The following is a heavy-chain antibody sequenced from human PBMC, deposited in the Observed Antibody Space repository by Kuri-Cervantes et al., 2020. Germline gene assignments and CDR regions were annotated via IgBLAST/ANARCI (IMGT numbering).Heavy chain of an antibody. CDR2: IIPIFGTA. J-gene: IGHJ6*02. V-gene: IGHV1-69*13. Sequence: SVKVSCKASGGTFSSYAISWVRQAPGQGLEWMGGIIPIFGTANYAQKFQGRVTITADESTSTAYMELSSLRSEDTAVYYCARKQSTYYDFWQYYYYGMDVWGQGTTVTVSS. D-gene: IGHD3-3*01. CDR1: GGTFSSYA. CDR3: ARKQSTYYDFWQYYYYGMDV.